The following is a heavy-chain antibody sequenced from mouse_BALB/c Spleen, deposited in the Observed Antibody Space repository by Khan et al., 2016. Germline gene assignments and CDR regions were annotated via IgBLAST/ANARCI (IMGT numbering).Heavy chain of an antibody. V-gene: IGHV5-4*02. CDR2: ISDGGSYP. CDR1: GFTFSDYY. J-gene: IGHJ1*01. Sequence: EVELVESGGGLVKPGGSLKLSCAASGFTFSDYYMYWVRQTPEKRLEWVATISDGGSYPYYPDSVKGRFTISRDNAKNNLYPQMSSLKSEDTAWYYCARDLNWYFDVWGAGTTVTVSS. CDR3: ARDLNWYFDV.